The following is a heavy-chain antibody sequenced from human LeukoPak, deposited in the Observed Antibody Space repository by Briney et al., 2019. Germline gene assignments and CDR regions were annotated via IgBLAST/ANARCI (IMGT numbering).Heavy chain of an antibody. CDR1: GFTVSSNY. V-gene: IGHV3-66*01. J-gene: IGHJ6*02. Sequence: GGSLRLSCAASGFTVSSNYMSWVRQAPGKGLEWVSVIYSGGDTYYADSVKGRFTVSRDNSKNTVYLQMNSLRAEDTAVYYCAGSGIAVAGTVYYYGMDVWGQGTTVTVSS. D-gene: IGHD6-19*01. CDR2: IYSGGDT. CDR3: AGSGIAVAGTVYYYGMDV.